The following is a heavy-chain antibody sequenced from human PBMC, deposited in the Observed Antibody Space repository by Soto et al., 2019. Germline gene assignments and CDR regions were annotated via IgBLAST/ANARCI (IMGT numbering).Heavy chain of an antibody. CDR3: AHPKNSYFDY. V-gene: IGHV2-5*02. CDR1: GFSLTISGEG. J-gene: IGHJ4*02. CDR2: IYWDGDR. Sequence: QITLKESGPTLVKPTQTLTLTCTFSGFSLTISGEGVAWIRQSPGKALEWLALIYWDGDRRYSPSLKTRLTITEVSSKSRVVLTMTNMDPLDTATYYCAHPKNSYFDYWGQGSLVTVSS.